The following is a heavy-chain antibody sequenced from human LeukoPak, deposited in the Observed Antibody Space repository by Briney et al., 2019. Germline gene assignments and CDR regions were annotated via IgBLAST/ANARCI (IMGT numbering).Heavy chain of an antibody. Sequence: PGGSLRLCCAASGFSFSSYGMNWVRQAPGKGLEWVSYISNSGSTIYYADAVNGRFTISRDNAKKSLYLQMNSLRAKDTAVYYCARGLGHIVVVTAIPDWGQGTMVTVPS. CDR2: ISNSGSTI. D-gene: IGHD2-21*02. CDR3: ARGLGHIVVVTAIPD. V-gene: IGHV3-48*03. CDR1: GFSFSSYG. J-gene: IGHJ3*01.